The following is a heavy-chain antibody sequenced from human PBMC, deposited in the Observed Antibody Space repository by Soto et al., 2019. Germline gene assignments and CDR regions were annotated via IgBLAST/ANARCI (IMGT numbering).Heavy chain of an antibody. Sequence: QVQLVQSEAELRKPGASVKVSCKASGYSFSYYGINWVRQAPGQGLEWMGWINPYNGNRNYAQKFEDRVTMTTATSTNTIYMELRSLKSDGTAIYYCARDRLRGYDNSGFYSWGQGTLVTVSS. CDR2: INPYNGNR. V-gene: IGHV1-18*01. CDR3: ARDRLRGYDNSGFYS. D-gene: IGHD3-22*01. J-gene: IGHJ4*02. CDR1: GYSFSYYG.